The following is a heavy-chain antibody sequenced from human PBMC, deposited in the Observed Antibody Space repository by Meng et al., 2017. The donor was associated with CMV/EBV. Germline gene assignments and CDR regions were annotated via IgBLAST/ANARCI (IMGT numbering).Heavy chain of an antibody. J-gene: IGHJ3*02. CDR1: GGSISSSSYY. CDR3: ATGGAFDI. V-gene: IGHV4-39*07. D-gene: IGHD3-10*01. Sequence: SETLSLTCTVSGGSISSSSYYWGWIRQPPGKGLEWIGSIYYSGSTYYNPSLKSRVTISVDTSKNQFSLKLSSVTAADTAVYYCATGGAFDIWGQGTMVPSPQ. CDR2: IYYSGST.